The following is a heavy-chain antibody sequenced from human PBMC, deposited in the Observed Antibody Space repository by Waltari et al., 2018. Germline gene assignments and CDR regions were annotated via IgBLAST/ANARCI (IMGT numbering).Heavy chain of an antibody. V-gene: IGHV4-31*03. CDR2: IYYSGST. CDR1: GGSISSGGYY. J-gene: IGHJ4*02. Sequence: QVQLQESGPGLVKPSQTLSLTCTVSGGSISSGGYYWSWIRQHPGKGLEWIGYIYYSGSTYYNPSLKSRVTISVDTSKNQFSLKLSSVTAADTAVYYCARGRGYYGSGSYYNGPLSDYWGQGTLVTVSS. D-gene: IGHD3-10*01. CDR3: ARGRGYYGSGSYYNGPLSDY.